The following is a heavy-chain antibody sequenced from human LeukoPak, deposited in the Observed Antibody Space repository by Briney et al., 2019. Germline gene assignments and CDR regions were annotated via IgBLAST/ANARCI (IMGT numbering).Heavy chain of an antibody. Sequence: GGSLRLSCAASGFTFSRHWMTWVRQAPGKGLEGVPSISSSSSYIYYADSVKGRFTISRDNAKNSLYLQMNSLRAEDTAVYYCAREALLWFGESQGIDYWGQGTLVTVSS. D-gene: IGHD3-10*01. V-gene: IGHV3-21*01. CDR3: AREALLWFGESQGIDY. CDR2: ISSSSSYI. CDR1: GFTFSRHW. J-gene: IGHJ4*02.